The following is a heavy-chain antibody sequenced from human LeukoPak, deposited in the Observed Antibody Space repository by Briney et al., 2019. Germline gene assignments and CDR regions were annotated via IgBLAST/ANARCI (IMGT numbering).Heavy chain of an antibody. CDR3: ARDYGGNWFDP. D-gene: IGHD4-23*01. Sequence: GGSLRLSCAASGFTFSSYGMHWVRQAPGKGLEGVAVIWYDGSNKYYADSVKGRFTISRDNSKNTLYLQMNSLRAEDTAVYYCARDYGGNWFDPWGQGTLVTVSS. J-gene: IGHJ5*02. CDR1: GFTFSSYG. V-gene: IGHV3-33*01. CDR2: IWYDGSNK.